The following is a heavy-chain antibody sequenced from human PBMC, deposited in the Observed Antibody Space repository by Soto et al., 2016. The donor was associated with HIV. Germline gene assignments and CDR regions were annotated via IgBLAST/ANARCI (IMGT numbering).Heavy chain of an antibody. Sequence: QVHLVQSGAEVRKPGSSVKVSCKASGGTFNSYAISWLRQAPGQGLEWMGGIIPIFASANYAQKFQGRVKITADEYTNTAYMELSSLRSEDAAVYYCARDVGTQPRGQYDALDIWGQGTLVTVSS. J-gene: IGHJ3*02. CDR2: IIPIFASA. D-gene: IGHD5-18*01. CDR3: ARDVGTQPRGQYDALDI. V-gene: IGHV1-69*12. CDR1: GGTFNSYA.